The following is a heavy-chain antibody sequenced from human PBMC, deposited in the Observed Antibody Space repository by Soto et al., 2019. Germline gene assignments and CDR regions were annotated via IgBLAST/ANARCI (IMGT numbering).Heavy chain of an antibody. D-gene: IGHD1-26*01. V-gene: IGHV1-69*06. CDR1: GGTFSTYT. CDR3: ARGGADSGMDV. J-gene: IGHJ6*02. Sequence: SVKVSCKASGGTFSTYTFIWVRQAPGQGLEWMGGIIPMFGSATYAQKFQGRVTITADTSTSTVHMDLPSVTSDDTAVYYCARGGADSGMDVWGQGTTVTVSS. CDR2: IIPMFGSA.